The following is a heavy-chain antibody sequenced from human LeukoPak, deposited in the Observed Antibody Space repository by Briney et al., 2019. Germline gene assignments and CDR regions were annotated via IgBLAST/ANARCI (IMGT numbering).Heavy chain of an antibody. Sequence: SETLSLTRTVSGGSISSGSYYWSWIRQPAGKGLEWIGRIYTSGSTNYNPSLKSRVTISVDTSKNQFSLKLSSVTAADTAVYYCARAGMAARRFWFDPWGQGTLVTVSS. D-gene: IGHD6-6*01. CDR2: IYTSGST. V-gene: IGHV4-61*02. J-gene: IGHJ5*02. CDR3: ARAGMAARRFWFDP. CDR1: GGSISSGSYY.